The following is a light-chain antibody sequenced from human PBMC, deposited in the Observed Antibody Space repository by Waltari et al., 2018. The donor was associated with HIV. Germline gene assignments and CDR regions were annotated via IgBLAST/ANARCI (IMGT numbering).Light chain of an antibody. CDR1: QCLLYTSNNKDS. V-gene: IGKV4-1*01. CDR2: WAS. CDR3: QQYSITQYS. Sequence: DIGMTQSPDSLAVSLGGRATINCKSSQCLLYTSNNKDSLAWYQQKPGQPPKLLIYWASTRYSGVPDLFSGSGSGTDFTLTISSLQPEDVAVYYCQQYSITQYSFGQGTKLEIK. J-gene: IGKJ2*03.